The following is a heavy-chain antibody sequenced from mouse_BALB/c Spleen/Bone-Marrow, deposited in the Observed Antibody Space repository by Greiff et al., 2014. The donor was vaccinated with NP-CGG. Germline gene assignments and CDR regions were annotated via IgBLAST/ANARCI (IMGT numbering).Heavy chain of an antibody. Sequence: VQLQESGAELVRPGSSVKISCKASGYAFSSYWMNWVKQRPGQGLEWIGQIYPGDGDTNYNGKFKGKATLTADKSSSTAYMQLSSLTSEDSAVYFCARDYYGSRHYFDYWGQGTTLTVSS. J-gene: IGHJ2*01. CDR3: ARDYYGSRHYFDY. V-gene: IGHV1-80*01. CDR1: GYAFSSYW. CDR2: IYPGDGDT. D-gene: IGHD1-1*01.